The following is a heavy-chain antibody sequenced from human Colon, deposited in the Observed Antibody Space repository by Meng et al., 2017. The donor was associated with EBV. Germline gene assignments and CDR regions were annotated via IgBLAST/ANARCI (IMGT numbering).Heavy chain of an antibody. CDR2: MDYRGST. CDR3: ARGELLWDY. D-gene: IGHD2-2*01. CDR1: GDPISSGEYF. V-gene: IGHV4-30-4*01. Sequence: QVQLQESGPGLVKPSRTLSLTCTVAGDPISSGEYFWSWIRQPPGKGLEWIGYMDYRGSTFYNPSLKSRVTISVDTSKNQFSLKLSSVTAADTAVYFCARGELLWDYWGQGTLVTVSA. J-gene: IGHJ4*02.